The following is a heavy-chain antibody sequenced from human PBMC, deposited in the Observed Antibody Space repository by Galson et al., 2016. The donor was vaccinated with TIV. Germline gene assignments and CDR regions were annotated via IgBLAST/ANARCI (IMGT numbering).Heavy chain of an antibody. CDR2: ISYYGSDK. D-gene: IGHD4-11*01. CDR3: ARGDCTATVTTYYYYGMDV. J-gene: IGHJ6*02. Sequence: SLRLSCAASGFAFSTYAMHWVRQAPGKGLEWVALISYYGSDKYYADSVKGRFTISRDNSKNTLYLQMNNLRAEDTAVYYCARGDCTATVTTYYYYGMDVWGQGTTVTVSS. CDR1: GFAFSTYA. V-gene: IGHV3-30-3*01.